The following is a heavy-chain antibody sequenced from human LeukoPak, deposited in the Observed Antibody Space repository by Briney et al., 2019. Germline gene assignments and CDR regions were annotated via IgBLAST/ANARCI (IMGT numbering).Heavy chain of an antibody. Sequence: GGSLRLSCAASGFTFSRSAMTWVRQGPGTGLEFVASIIYSGGATYYADSVKGRFTISRDNSKNTLYLQMNSLRAEDTALYYCAKDGLYYDGSEHVYYFDSWGQGSLVTVSS. D-gene: IGHD3-22*01. J-gene: IGHJ4*02. CDR2: IIYSGGAT. CDR3: AKDGLYYDGSEHVYYFDS. V-gene: IGHV3-23*01. CDR1: GFTFSRSA.